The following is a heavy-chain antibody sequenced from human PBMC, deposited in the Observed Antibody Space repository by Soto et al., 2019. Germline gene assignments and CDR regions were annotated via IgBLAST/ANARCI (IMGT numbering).Heavy chain of an antibody. CDR3: AKAPRPDFWSGYLPYYYYYGMDV. CDR2: ISYDGSNT. Sequence: QVQLVESGGGVVQPGRSLRLSCAASGFTFSSYGMHWVRQAPGKGLEWVAVISYDGSNTYYADSVKGRFTISRDNSKNTLYLQMNSLRAEDTAVYYCAKAPRPDFWSGYLPYYYYYGMDVWGQGTTVTVSS. J-gene: IGHJ6*02. CDR1: GFTFSSYG. V-gene: IGHV3-30*18. D-gene: IGHD3-3*01.